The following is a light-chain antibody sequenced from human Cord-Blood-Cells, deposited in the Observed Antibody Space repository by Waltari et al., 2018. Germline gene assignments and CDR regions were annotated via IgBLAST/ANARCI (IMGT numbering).Light chain of an antibody. J-gene: IGLJ3*02. Sequence: QSALTQPASVSGSPGQSITISCTGTSSDVGGYNYVSWYQQHPGKAPKLMIYDVSNRPSGVSNRFSCSKSGNTASLTISGLQAEDEADYYCRSYTSSSTLEFGGGTKLTVL. CDR2: DVS. CDR1: SSDVGGYNY. CDR3: RSYTSSSTLE. V-gene: IGLV2-14*01.